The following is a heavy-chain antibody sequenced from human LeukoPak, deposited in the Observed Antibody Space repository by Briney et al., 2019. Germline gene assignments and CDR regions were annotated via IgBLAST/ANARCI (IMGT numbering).Heavy chain of an antibody. D-gene: IGHD2-15*01. Sequence: KPSETLSLTCTVSGYSISSGYYWGGIRQPPGKGLEWIGSIYYSGSTYYNPSLKSRVTISVDTSKNQFSLKLSSVTAADTAVYYCAREGDVVAARRDWFDTWGHGTLVTVSS. CDR2: IYYSGST. J-gene: IGHJ5*01. V-gene: IGHV4-38-2*02. CDR1: GYSISSGYY. CDR3: AREGDVVAARRDWFDT.